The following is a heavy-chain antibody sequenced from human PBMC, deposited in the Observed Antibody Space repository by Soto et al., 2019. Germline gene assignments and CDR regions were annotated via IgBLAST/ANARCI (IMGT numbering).Heavy chain of an antibody. D-gene: IGHD6-13*01. CDR1: GGSISSYY. Sequence: SETLSLTCTVSGGSISSYYWSWIRQPPGKGLEWIGYIYYSGSTNYNPSLKSRVTISVDTSKNQFSLKLSSVTAADTAVYYCARYSNEYRKSLDYWGKGTLVTVSS. CDR3: ARYSNEYRKSLDY. CDR2: IYYSGST. V-gene: IGHV4-59*01. J-gene: IGHJ4*02.